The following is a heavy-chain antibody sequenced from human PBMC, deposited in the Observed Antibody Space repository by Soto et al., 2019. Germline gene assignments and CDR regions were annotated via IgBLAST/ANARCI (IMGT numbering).Heavy chain of an antibody. CDR3: ARGGDVVVPGAEKPRLYYYGMDV. V-gene: IGHV4-30-4*01. CDR1: GDSITRGDYY. Sequence: SETLSLTCTVSGDSITRGDYYCSWIRQSPGRGLEWIGYIYYSGSTYFNPSLKSRVSISADTSKNQFSLKLTSVTAADTAVYYCARGGDVVVPGAEKPRLYYYGMDVWGQGTTVTVSS. CDR2: IYYSGST. D-gene: IGHD2-2*01. J-gene: IGHJ6*02.